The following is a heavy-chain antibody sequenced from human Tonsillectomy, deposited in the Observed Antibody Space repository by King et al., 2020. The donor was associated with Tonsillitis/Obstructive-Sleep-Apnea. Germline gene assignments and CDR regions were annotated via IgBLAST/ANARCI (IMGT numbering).Heavy chain of an antibody. CDR1: GFTFSSYI. Sequence: VQLVESGGGLVQPGGSLRLSGAASGFTFSSYIMNWVRQAPGKGLDWVSYISSNSSTIYYSDSVKGLFTLSRDNAKNSLYLQMNSLRDEDTAVYYCAREGLLTGTNDYWGQGTLVTVSS. CDR3: AREGLLTGTNDY. J-gene: IGHJ4*02. CDR2: ISSNSSTI. D-gene: IGHD1-20*01. V-gene: IGHV3-48*02.